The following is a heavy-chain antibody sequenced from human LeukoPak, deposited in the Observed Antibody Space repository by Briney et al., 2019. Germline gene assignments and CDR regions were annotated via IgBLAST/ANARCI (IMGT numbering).Heavy chain of an antibody. V-gene: IGHV4-4*02. J-gene: IGHJ4*02. Sequence: SETLSLTCAVSGGSISSSNWWSWVRQPPGKGLEWIGYIYYSGSTYYNPSLKSRVTISVDTFKNQFSLKLTSVTAADTAVYYCARRGEWELRAGPFDYWGQGTLVTVSS. D-gene: IGHD1-26*01. CDR2: IYYSGST. CDR1: GGSISSSNW. CDR3: ARRGEWELRAGPFDY.